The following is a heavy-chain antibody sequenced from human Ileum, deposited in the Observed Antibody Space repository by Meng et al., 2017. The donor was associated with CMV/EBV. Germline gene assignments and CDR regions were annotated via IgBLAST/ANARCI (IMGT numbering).Heavy chain of an antibody. CDR2: LSSSGDST. CDR1: GFTFSSYG. V-gene: IGHV3-23*01. J-gene: IGHJ4*02. Sequence: GESLKISCAASGFTFSSYGMTWVRQAPGKGLEWVSALSSSGDSTFYADSVKGRFTISRDNSKNTRYLQMNSLGAEDTAVYYCATGQESYHYWGQGTLVTVSS. CDR3: ATGQESYHY. D-gene: IGHD3-10*01.